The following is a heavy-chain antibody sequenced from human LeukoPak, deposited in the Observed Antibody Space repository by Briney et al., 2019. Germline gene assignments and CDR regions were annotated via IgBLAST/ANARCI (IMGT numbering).Heavy chain of an antibody. CDR3: ARVVIRATILSYGMDV. D-gene: IGHD5-12*01. J-gene: IGHJ6*02. CDR1: GYTFTSYG. Sequence: ASVKVSCKASGYTFTSYGISWVRQAPGQGLEWMGWISAYNGNTNYAQKLQGRVTMTTDTSTSTAYMELRSLRSDDTAVYYCARVVIRATILSYGMDVWGQGTTVTVSS. V-gene: IGHV1-18*01. CDR2: ISAYNGNT.